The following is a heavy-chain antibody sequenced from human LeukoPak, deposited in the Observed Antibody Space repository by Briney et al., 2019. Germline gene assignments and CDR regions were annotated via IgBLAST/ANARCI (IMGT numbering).Heavy chain of an antibody. CDR2: IYYSGST. J-gene: IGHJ4*02. Sequence: SETLSLTCNVSGGSISSYYWSWMRQPPGKGLEWIGYIYYSGSTNYNPSLKSRVTISVDTSKNQFSLKLSSVTAADTAVYYCARHTAGSGREARADYWGQGTLVTVSS. V-gene: IGHV4-59*08. CDR1: GGSISSYY. CDR3: ARHTAGSGREARADY. D-gene: IGHD6-6*01.